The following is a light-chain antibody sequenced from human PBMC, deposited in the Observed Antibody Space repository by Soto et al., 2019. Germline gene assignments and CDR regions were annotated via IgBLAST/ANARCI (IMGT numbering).Light chain of an antibody. CDR3: QHYGSSQYT. CDR1: QRISSSY. J-gene: IGKJ2*01. CDR2: AAS. Sequence: EIVLTQTPGTLSLSPGERATLSCRASQRISSSYLAWYQQKPGQAPRLLIYAASSRATGIPDRFSGSGSGTDFTLTISRLEPEDFAVYYCQHYGSSQYTFGQGTKLEIK. V-gene: IGKV3-20*01.